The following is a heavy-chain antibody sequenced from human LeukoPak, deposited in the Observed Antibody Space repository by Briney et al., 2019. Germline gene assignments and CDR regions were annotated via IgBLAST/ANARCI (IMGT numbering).Heavy chain of an antibody. CDR3: AKGRHSYGYADY. J-gene: IGHJ4*02. D-gene: IGHD5-18*01. CDR1: GFSFSTYA. Sequence: GSLRLSCAASGFSFSTYAMHWVRQAPGKGLEWVTAISSDGSNKNYADFVQGRFTSSRDNSKNSLYLQMNSLRAEDTAVYYCAKGRHSYGYADYWGQGTLVTVSS. CDR2: ISSDGSNK. V-gene: IGHV3-30*18.